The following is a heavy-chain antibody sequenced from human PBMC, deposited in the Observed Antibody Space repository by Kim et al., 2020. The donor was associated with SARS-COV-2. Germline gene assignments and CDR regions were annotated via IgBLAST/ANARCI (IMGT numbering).Heavy chain of an antibody. CDR3: ARLKYYYDSSGYLDY. CDR2: IWYDGSNK. Sequence: GGSLRLSCVASGFTFSSYGMHWVRQAPGKGLEWVAVIWYDGSNKFYADSVKGRFTISRDNSKNTLYLQMNSLRAEDTAVYYCARLKYYYDSSGYLDYWG. V-gene: IGHV3-33*01. D-gene: IGHD3-22*01. CDR1: GFTFSSYG. J-gene: IGHJ4*01.